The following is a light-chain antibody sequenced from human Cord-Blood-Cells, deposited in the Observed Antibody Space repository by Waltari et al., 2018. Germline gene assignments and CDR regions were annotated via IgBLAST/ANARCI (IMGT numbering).Light chain of an antibody. CDR2: EVS. J-gene: IGLJ3*02. V-gene: IGLV2-8*01. CDR1: SSDVGGSNH. Sequence: QSALTQPPSASRSPGPSVTIPCTGTSSDVGGSNHVSWYQQHPGKAPTLMLYEVSKRPSGVPDRFSGSKSGNTASLTVSGLQAEDEADYYCSSYAGSNNLVFGGGTKLTVL. CDR3: SSYAGSNNLV.